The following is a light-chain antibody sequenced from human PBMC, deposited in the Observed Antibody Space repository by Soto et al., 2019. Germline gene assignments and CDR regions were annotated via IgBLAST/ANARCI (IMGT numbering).Light chain of an antibody. Sequence: QSALTQPASVSGSPGQSITISCTGTSSDVGGYNYVSWYQQHPGKAPKLMIYEVSNRPSGVSNRFSGSKSGNTASLTISGPQAEDEADYYCSSYTSSSPRVFGGGPKLTVL. CDR1: SSDVGGYNY. CDR3: SSYTSSSPRV. J-gene: IGLJ3*02. CDR2: EVS. V-gene: IGLV2-14*01.